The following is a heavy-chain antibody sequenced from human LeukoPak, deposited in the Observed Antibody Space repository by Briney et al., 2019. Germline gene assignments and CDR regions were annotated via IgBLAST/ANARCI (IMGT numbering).Heavy chain of an antibody. CDR1: GFTFSSYA. D-gene: IGHD3-22*01. J-gene: IGHJ4*02. CDR3: AKDLRGGYYDSSGYPVGDYFDY. Sequence: GGSLRLSRTASGFTFSSYAMSWVRQAPGKGLEWVSAISGSGGSTYYADSVKGRFTISRDNSKNTLYLQMNSLRAEDTAVYYCAKDLRGGYYDSSGYPVGDYFDYWGQGTLVTVSS. V-gene: IGHV3-23*01. CDR2: ISGSGGST.